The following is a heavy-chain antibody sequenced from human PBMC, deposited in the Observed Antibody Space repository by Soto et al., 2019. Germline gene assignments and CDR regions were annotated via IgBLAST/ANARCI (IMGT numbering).Heavy chain of an antibody. CDR1: GGSISSGDYY. D-gene: IGHD3-10*01. V-gene: IGHV4-30-4*01. Sequence: SETLSLTCTVSGGSISSGDYYWSWIRQPPGKGLEWIGYIYYSGSTYYNPSLKSRVTISVDTSENQFSLKLSSVTAADTAVYYCARDFFGRVYGMDVWGQGTTVTVSS. CDR2: IYYSGST. CDR3: ARDFFGRVYGMDV. J-gene: IGHJ6*02.